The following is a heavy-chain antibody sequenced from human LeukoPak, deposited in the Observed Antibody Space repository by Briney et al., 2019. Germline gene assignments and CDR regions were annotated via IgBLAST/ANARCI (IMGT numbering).Heavy chain of an antibody. CDR2: IYTIGST. J-gene: IGHJ3*02. V-gene: IGHV4-4*07. D-gene: IGHD4-11*01. CDR3: AREEAHDYSNHDDAFDI. Sequence: PSETLSLTCTVSGGSISSYYWNWIRQPAGKGLEWIGRIYTIGSTNYNPSLKSRVTMSVDTSKNQFSLKLSSVTAADTAVYYCAREEAHDYSNHDDAFDIWGQGTMVTVSS. CDR1: GGSISSYY.